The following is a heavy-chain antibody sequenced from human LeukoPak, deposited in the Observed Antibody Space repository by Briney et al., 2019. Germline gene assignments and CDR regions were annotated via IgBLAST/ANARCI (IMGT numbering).Heavy chain of an antibody. CDR1: GYTFTTYG. J-gene: IGHJ4*02. CDR2: ISTYNGNT. D-gene: IGHD1-1*01. V-gene: IGHV1-18*01. Sequence: PSVKVSCKATGYTFTTYGISWAPQAPAQGLEWMGWISTYNGNTNYAQNLQHRVTMTTDTSTSTAYMELRSLRSDDTAVYYCARDAIQGRLTPDYWGQGTLVTVSS. CDR3: ARDAIQGRLTPDY.